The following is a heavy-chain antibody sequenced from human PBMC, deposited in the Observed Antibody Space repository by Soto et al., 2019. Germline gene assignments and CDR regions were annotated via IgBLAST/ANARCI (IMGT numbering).Heavy chain of an antibody. J-gene: IGHJ3*01. Sequence: QVQLQQSGPGLVKPSQTLSLTCAISGDSVSRNSVAWNWIRQSPSRGLEWLGRTYYTSTWYNDYAVSVKSRITIKPDTSTNQVSLQLNSVTPEDTAVYYCAREFRNAFDFWGQGTMVTVSS. CDR2: TYYTSTWYN. CDR1: GDSVSRNSVA. V-gene: IGHV6-1*01. CDR3: AREFRNAFDF.